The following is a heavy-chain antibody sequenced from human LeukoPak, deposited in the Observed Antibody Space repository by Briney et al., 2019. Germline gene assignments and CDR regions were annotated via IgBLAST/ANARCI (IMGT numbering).Heavy chain of an antibody. V-gene: IGHV3-30*02. CDR3: AKADRGGIAAQDYYYMDV. CDR2: IWYDGSNK. Sequence: PGGSLRLSCAASGFTFSSFGIHWVRQGPGKGLEWVAVIWYDGSNKYYADSVKGRFTISRDNSKNTLYLQMNSLRAEDTAVYYCAKADRGGIAAQDYYYMDVWGKGTTVTVSS. D-gene: IGHD6-6*01. CDR1: GFTFSSFG. J-gene: IGHJ6*03.